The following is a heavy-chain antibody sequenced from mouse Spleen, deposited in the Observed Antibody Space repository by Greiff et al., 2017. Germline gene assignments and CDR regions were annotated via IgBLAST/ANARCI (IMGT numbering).Heavy chain of an antibody. V-gene: IGHV1-59*01. CDR3: AHYGNPWFAY. Sequence: VQLQQPGAELVGPGHSVKLSCTASGYTFTSYWMHWVKQRPGQGLEWIGVIDRSGSYTNYNPKFKGKATLTVDTSSSTAYMQLSSLTSEYSSVYYCAHYGNPWFAYWGQGTLVTVSA. CDR1: GYTFTSYW. D-gene: IGHD2-1*01. J-gene: IGHJ3*01. CDR2: IDRSGSYT.